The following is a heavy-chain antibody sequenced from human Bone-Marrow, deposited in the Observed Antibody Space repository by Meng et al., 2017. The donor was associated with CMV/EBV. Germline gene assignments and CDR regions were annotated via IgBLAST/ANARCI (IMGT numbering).Heavy chain of an antibody. CDR1: GFTFSSYA. V-gene: IGHV3-23*01. D-gene: IGHD5-12*01. CDR3: TKSRNGYGGEDY. J-gene: IGHJ4*02. Sequence: GESLKISCAASGFTFSSYAMNWVRQFPGKGLECVSTISDSGGNTYYADFVKGRFTISRDNSKNTLYLQMNSLRAEDTAVYYCTKSRNGYGGEDYWGQGTLVTVSS. CDR2: ISDSGGNT.